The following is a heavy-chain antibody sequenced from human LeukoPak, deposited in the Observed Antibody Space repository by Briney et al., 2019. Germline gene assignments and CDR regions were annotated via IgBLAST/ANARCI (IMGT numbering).Heavy chain of an antibody. D-gene: IGHD4-23*01. Sequence: PSQTLSLTCTVSGGSISSGSYCWSWIRQSAGKGLEWIGRVYTSGNTNYNPSPKSRVTISVDTPKNQFSLKLSSVTAADTAVYFCARERGYGGTFDYWGQGTLVTVSS. CDR1: GGSISSGSYC. CDR3: ARERGYGGTFDY. J-gene: IGHJ4*02. V-gene: IGHV4-61*02. CDR2: VYTSGNT.